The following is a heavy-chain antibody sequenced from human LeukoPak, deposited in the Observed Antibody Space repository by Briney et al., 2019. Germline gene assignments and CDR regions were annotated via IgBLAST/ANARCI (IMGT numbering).Heavy chain of an antibody. D-gene: IGHD3-16*02. V-gene: IGHV1-8*01. CDR2: MNPNSGNT. Sequence: ASVKVSCKATGYTFTSYDINWVRQATGQGLEWMGWMNPNSGNTGYAQKFQGRVTMTRNTSISTAYMELSSLRSEDTAVYYCARAGYDYVWGSYRYRNYWGQGTLVTVSS. J-gene: IGHJ4*02. CDR3: ARAGYDYVWGSYRYRNY. CDR1: GYTFTSYD.